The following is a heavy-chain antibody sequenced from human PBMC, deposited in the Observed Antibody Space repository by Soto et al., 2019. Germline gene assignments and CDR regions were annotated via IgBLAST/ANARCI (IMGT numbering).Heavy chain of an antibody. D-gene: IGHD3-3*01. J-gene: IGHJ6*02. CDR1: GGTFSSYA. V-gene: IGHV1-69*06. Sequence: QVQLVQSGAEVKKPGSSVKVSCKASGGTFSSYAISWVRQAPGQGLEWMGGIIPIFGTANYAQKFQGRVTITADKSTSTAYMELRSLRSEDTAVYYCARVPMPITSLGVVTRPYYYGMDVWGQGTTVTFSS. CDR3: ARVPMPITSLGVVTRPYYYGMDV. CDR2: IIPIFGTA.